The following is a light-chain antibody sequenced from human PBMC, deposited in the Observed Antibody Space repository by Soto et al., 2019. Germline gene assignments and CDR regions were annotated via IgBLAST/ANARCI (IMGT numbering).Light chain of an antibody. J-gene: IGKJ1*01. CDR1: QNINNW. CDR2: DAS. Sequence: DFQMTQSPSTLSASVGDRVTITCRARQNINNWVAWYQQKPGKAPKFLIYDASTLQRGVPSRFSGSGFGTEFSLTINSLQPDDSGSYYCQHTRTFGQGTKVEVK. V-gene: IGKV1-5*01. CDR3: QHTRT.